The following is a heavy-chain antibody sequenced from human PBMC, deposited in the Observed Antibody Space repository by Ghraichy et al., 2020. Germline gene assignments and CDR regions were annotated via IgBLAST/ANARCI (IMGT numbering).Heavy chain of an antibody. CDR2: ISGSGGST. J-gene: IGHJ6*02. D-gene: IGHD3-9*01. CDR3: AKGGLRYFDWLSYRLGDYYGMDV. V-gene: IGHV3-23*01. CDR1: GFTFSSYA. Sequence: GGSLRLSCAASGFTFSSYAMSWVRQAPGKGLEWVSAISGSGGSTYYADSVKGRFTISRDNSKNTLYLQMNSLRAEDTAVYYCAKGGLRYFDWLSYRLGDYYGMDVWGQGTTVTVSS.